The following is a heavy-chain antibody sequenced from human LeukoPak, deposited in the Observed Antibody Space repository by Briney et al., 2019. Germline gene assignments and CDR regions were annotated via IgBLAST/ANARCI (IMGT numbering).Heavy chain of an antibody. Sequence: GASVKVSCKASGYMCTGYYMHWVRQAPGQGLEWMGWINPNSGGTNYAQKFQGRVTMTRDTSISTAYMDLNRLRSDDTAVYYCARVVAVTGTPVYYMDVWGKGTTVTVSS. CDR2: INPNSGGT. V-gene: IGHV1-2*02. CDR1: GYMCTGYY. CDR3: ARVVAVTGTPVYYMDV. J-gene: IGHJ6*03. D-gene: IGHD6-19*01.